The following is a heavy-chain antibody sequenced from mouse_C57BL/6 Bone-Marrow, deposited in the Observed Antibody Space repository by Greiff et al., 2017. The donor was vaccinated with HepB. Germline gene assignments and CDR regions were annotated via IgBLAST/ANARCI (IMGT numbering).Heavy chain of an antibody. V-gene: IGHV1-15*01. CDR1: GYTFTDYE. D-gene: IGHD2-3*01. Sequence: QVQLKQSGAELVRPGASVTLSCKASGYTFTDYEMHWVKQTPVHGLEWIGAIDPETGGTAYNQKFKVKSILTADKSSSTAYMELRSLTSEDSAVYYCTRNDGYYPAWFAYWGQGTLVTVSA. CDR3: TRNDGYYPAWFAY. J-gene: IGHJ3*01. CDR2: IDPETGGT.